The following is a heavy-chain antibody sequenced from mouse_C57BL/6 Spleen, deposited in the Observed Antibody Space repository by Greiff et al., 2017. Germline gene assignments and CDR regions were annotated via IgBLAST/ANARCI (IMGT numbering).Heavy chain of an antibody. J-gene: IGHJ4*01. D-gene: IGHD1-1*01. CDR1: GYSITSGYY. Sequence: DVQLQESGPGLVKPSQSLSLTCSVTGYSITSGYYWNWIRQFPGNKLEWMGYISYDGSNNYNPSLKNRISITRDTSKNQFFLKLNSVTTEDTATYYCARDRTTVVADYAMDYWGQGTSVTVSS. CDR2: ISYDGSN. V-gene: IGHV3-6*01. CDR3: ARDRTTVVADYAMDY.